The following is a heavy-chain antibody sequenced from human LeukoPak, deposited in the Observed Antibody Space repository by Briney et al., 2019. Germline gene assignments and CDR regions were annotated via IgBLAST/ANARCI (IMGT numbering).Heavy chain of an antibody. CDR1: GGSFSGYY. Sequence: SGTLSLTCAVYGGSFSGYYWSWIRQPPGKGLEWIGEINHSGSTNYNPSLKSRVTISVDTSKNQFSLKLSSVTAADTAVYYCARAGYCSSTSCYYRGARGLFDYWGQGTLVTVSS. CDR3: ARAGYCSSTSCYYRGARGLFDY. D-gene: IGHD2-2*01. V-gene: IGHV4-34*01. J-gene: IGHJ4*02. CDR2: INHSGST.